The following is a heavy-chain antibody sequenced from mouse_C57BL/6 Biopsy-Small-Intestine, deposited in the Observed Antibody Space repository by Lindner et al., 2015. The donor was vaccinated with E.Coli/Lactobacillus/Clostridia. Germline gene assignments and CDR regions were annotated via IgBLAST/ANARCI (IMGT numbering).Heavy chain of an antibody. Sequence: VQLQESGAELAKPGASVKLSCKASGYTFTSYWMHWVKQRPGQVLEWIGNINPTSNYTNYNQKFKDKATLSADKSSSTAYIQLSSLTSEDSAVYYCATEGYDFDYWGQGTTLTVSS. CDR1: GYTFTSYW. V-gene: IGHV1-7*01. J-gene: IGHJ2*01. D-gene: IGHD2-2*01. CDR3: ATEGYDFDY. CDR2: INPTSNYT.